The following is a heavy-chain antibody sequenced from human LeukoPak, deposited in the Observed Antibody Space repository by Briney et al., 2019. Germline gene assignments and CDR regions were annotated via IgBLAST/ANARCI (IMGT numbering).Heavy chain of an antibody. D-gene: IGHD3-3*01. CDR3: ASWSDAAENDY. Sequence: KSSETLSLTCTVSGGSISSGSYYWSGIRQPAGKGLEWIGRIYTSGSTYYNPSLKSRVTISVDTSKNQFSLKLSSVTAADTAVYYCASWSDAAENDYWGQGTLVTVSS. CDR2: IYTSGST. J-gene: IGHJ4*02. V-gene: IGHV4-61*02. CDR1: GGSISSGSYY.